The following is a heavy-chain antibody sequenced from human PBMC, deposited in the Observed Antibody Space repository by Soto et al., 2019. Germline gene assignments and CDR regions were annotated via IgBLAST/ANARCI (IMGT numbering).Heavy chain of an antibody. D-gene: IGHD5-18*01. CDR2: IIPIFGTA. J-gene: IGHJ4*02. Sequence: GVSVKVSCKASGRTFSSYAISWVRQAPVQGLEWMGGIIPIFGTANYAQKFQGRVTITADESTSTAYMELSSLRSEDTAVYYCAIDRSGYSYGYYFDDWGQGTLVTVSS. CDR3: AIDRSGYSYGYYFDD. V-gene: IGHV1-69*13. CDR1: GRTFSSYA.